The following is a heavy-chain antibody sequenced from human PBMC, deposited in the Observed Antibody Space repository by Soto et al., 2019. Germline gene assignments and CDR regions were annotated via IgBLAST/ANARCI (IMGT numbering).Heavy chain of an antibody. Sequence: GGSLRLSCAASGCTFSSYWMHWVRQAPGKGLVWVSRINSDGSSTSYADSVKGRFTISRDNAKNTLYLQMNSLRAEDTAVYYCASDPDYGDYVVRAFDIWGQGTMVTVSS. J-gene: IGHJ3*02. CDR3: ASDPDYGDYVVRAFDI. CDR1: GCTFSSYW. V-gene: IGHV3-74*01. CDR2: INSDGSST. D-gene: IGHD4-17*01.